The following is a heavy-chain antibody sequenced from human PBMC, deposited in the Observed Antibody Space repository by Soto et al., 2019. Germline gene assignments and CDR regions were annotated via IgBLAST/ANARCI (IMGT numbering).Heavy chain of an antibody. J-gene: IGHJ4*02. CDR2: INHSGST. V-gene: IGHV4-34*01. D-gene: IGHD3-22*01. CDR1: GGSFSGYY. Sequence: SETLSLTCAVYGGSFSGYYWSCIRQPPGKGLEWIVEINHSGSTNYNPSLKSRVAISVDTSKNQFSLKLSPVTAADTAVYYCARRILASSGYYSWGQGTLVTVSS. CDR3: ARRILASSGYYS.